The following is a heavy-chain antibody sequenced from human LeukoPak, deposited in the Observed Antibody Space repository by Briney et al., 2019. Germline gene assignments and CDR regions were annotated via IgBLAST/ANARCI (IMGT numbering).Heavy chain of an antibody. CDR1: GGSFSGYY. J-gene: IGHJ4*02. D-gene: IGHD2-2*01. Sequence: SETLSLTCAVYGGSFSGYYWSWIRQPPGKGLEWIGGINHSGSINYNPSLKSRVTISVDTSKNQFSLKLSSVTAADTAVYYCARGGAGYCSSTSCRRGYSYGIYDYWGQGTLVTVSS. V-gene: IGHV4-34*01. CDR2: INHSGSI. CDR3: ARGGAGYCSSTSCRRGYSYGIYDY.